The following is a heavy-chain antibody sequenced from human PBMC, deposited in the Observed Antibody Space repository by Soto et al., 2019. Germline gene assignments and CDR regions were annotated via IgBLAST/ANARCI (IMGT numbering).Heavy chain of an antibody. V-gene: IGHV1-2*04. D-gene: IGHD3-10*01. J-gene: IGHJ4*02. CDR3: ARDARGDEDPMDY. CDR2: INPNSGGT. CDR1: GYTFNGYY. Sequence: GASVKVSCKASGYTFNGYYMHWVRQAPGQGLEWMGWINPNSGGTNYAQKFQGWVTMTRDTSISTAYMELSRLRSDDTAVYYCARDARGDEDPMDYWAQGTLVTVSS.